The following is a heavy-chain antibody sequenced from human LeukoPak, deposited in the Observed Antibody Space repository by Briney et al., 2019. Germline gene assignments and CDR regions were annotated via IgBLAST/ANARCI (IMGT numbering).Heavy chain of an antibody. CDR2: ISSRSSTI. CDR3: AQLKTTLFDY. V-gene: IGHV3-48*01. CDR1: GFTFSSYN. D-gene: IGHD1-14*01. Sequence: GGSLRLSCAASGFTFSSYNMHWVRQAPGKGLEWVSYISSRSSTIYYADSVKGRFTISRDNSKNTLYLQMNSLRAEDTAVYYCAQLKTTLFDYWGQGTLVTVSS. J-gene: IGHJ4*02.